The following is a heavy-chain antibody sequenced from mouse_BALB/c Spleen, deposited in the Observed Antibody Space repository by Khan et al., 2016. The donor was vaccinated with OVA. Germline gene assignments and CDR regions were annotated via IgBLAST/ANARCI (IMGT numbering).Heavy chain of an antibody. D-gene: IGHD1-1*02. V-gene: IGHV5-4*02. CDR3: ARGFYGGPFTY. J-gene: IGHJ3*01. CDR1: GFTFSDYY. CDR2: ISDGGSYP. Sequence: EVELVESGGGLVKPGGSLKLSCAASGFTFSDYYMYWVRQTPEKRLEWVATISDGGSYPYYPDSVKGRFTISSDDVKNNLYPQMSSLKSEDTAMYYCARGFYGGPFTYWGQGTLVTVSA.